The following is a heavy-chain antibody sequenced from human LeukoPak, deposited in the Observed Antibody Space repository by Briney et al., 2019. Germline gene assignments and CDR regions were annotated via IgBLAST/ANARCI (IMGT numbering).Heavy chain of an antibody. J-gene: IGHJ4*02. D-gene: IGHD4-17*01. V-gene: IGHV3-23*01. CDR2: ISGSGGST. CDR3: AKDSFYGDGYYFDY. CDR1: GFTFSSYA. Sequence: PGGSLRLSCAASGFTFSSYAMSWVRQAPGKGLEWVSAISGSGGSTYYAHSVKGRFTISRDNSKNPRYLQMNSLRAEDTAVYYCAKDSFYGDGYYFDYWGQGTLVTVSS.